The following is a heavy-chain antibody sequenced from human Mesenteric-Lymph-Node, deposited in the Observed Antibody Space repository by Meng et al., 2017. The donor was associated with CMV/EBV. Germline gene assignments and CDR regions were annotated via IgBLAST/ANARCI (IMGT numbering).Heavy chain of an antibody. V-gene: IGHV3-7*01. CDR3: ARDTTEWMGLTLDY. Sequence: GGSLRLSCAASGFTFSSYWMSWVRQAPGKGLEWVANIKQDGSEKYYVDSVKGRFTISRDNAKNSLYLQMNSLRAEDTAVYYCARDTTEWMGLTLDYWGQGTLVTVSS. D-gene: IGHD2/OR15-2a*01. J-gene: IGHJ4*02. CDR2: IKQDGSEK. CDR1: GFTFSSYW.